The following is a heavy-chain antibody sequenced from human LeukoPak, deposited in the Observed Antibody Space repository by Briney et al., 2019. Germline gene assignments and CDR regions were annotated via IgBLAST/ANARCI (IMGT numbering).Heavy chain of an antibody. CDR1: GGSISSGDYY. J-gene: IGHJ4*02. Sequence: SETLSLTCTVSGGSISSGDYYWSWIRQPPGKGLEWIGYIYYSGSTYYNPSLKSRVTISLDTSKNEFSLRLSSLTAADTAVYYCAAISTRPTNYFDYWGQGTLVTVSS. CDR2: IYYSGST. CDR3: AAISTRPTNYFDY. D-gene: IGHD6-6*01. V-gene: IGHV4-30-4*01.